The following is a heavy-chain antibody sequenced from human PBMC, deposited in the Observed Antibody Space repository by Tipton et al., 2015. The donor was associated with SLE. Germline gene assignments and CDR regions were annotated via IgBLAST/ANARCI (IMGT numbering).Heavy chain of an antibody. CDR1: GGSFSGYY. Sequence: TLSLTCAVYGGSFSGYYWSWIRQPPGKGLEWIGEINHSGSTNYNPSLKSRVTISVDTSKNQFSLKLSSVTAAEPAVYYCASLRTEYYYGSRADYWGQGTLVTVSS. V-gene: IGHV4-34*01. CDR3: ASLRTEYYYGSRADY. CDR2: INHSGST. D-gene: IGHD3-10*01. J-gene: IGHJ4*02.